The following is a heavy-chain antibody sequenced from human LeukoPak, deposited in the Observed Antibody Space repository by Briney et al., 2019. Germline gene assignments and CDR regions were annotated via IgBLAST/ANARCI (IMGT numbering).Heavy chain of an antibody. CDR3: ARDALNNYYDSRRHWFDP. D-gene: IGHD3-22*01. CDR1: GYTFTSYG. J-gene: IGHJ5*02. CDR2: ISAYNGNT. V-gene: IGHV1-18*01. Sequence: ASVKVSCKASGYTFTSYGTSWVRQAPGQGLEWMGWISAYNGNTNYAQKLQGRATMTTDTSTSTAYMELRSLRSDDTAVYYCARDALNNYYDSRRHWFDPWGQGTLVTVSS.